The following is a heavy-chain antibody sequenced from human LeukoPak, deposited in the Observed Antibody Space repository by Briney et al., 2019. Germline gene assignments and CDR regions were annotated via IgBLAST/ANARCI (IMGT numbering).Heavy chain of an antibody. J-gene: IGHJ4*02. CDR3: ARDGREIRFRQSSDY. D-gene: IGHD3-3*01. V-gene: IGHV1-18*01. CDR1: GYIFTTYG. CDR2: SRSYSGHT. Sequence: ASVKVSCKASGYIFTTYGARWVRQAPGLQLGWWGWSRSYSGHTYSAQNFQGRVTMTTDTATSTAYLELRSLRSDDTAVYYCARDGREIRFRQSSDYWGQGTLVTVSS.